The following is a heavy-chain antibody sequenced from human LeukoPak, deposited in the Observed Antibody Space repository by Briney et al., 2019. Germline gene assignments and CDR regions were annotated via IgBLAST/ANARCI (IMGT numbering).Heavy chain of an antibody. CDR2: TYYRSKWYN. J-gene: IGHJ4*02. CDR3: ARDFGTTGWHTFVL. D-gene: IGHD6-19*01. CDR1: GDSVSSKNGA. V-gene: IGHV6-1*01. Sequence: SQTLSLTCVVSGDSVSSKNGAWNWIRQSPSRGLEWLRRTYYRSKWYNDYVGSMEGRMTISQDTSKNQYSLQLNSVTPDDTAVYYCARDFGTTGWHTFVLWGEGTLVSVSS.